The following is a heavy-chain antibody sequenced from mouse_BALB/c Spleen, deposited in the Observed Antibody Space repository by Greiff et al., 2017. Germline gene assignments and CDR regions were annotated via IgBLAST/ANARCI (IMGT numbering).Heavy chain of an antibody. CDR2: IWGGGST. J-gene: IGHJ3*01. Sequence: QVQLKESGPGLVAPSQSLSITCTVSGFSLSRYSVHWVRQPPGKGLEWLGMIWGGGSTDYNSALKSRLSISKDNSKSQVFLKMHSLQTDDTAMYYSARYYDVRPAGFADWGQGTLVTVSA. D-gene: IGHD2-4*01. CDR3: ARYYDVRPAGFAD. CDR1: GFSLSRYS. V-gene: IGHV2-6-4*01.